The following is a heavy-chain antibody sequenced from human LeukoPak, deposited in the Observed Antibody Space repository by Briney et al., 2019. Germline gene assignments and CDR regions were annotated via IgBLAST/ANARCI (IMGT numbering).Heavy chain of an antibody. J-gene: IGHJ4*02. CDR3: ASTRVGATGFVDY. Sequence: PSETLSLTCAVYGGSFSGYYWSWIRQPPGKGLEWIGEINHGGSTNYNPSLKSRVTISVDTSKNQFSLKLSSVTAADTAVYYCASTRVGATGFVDYWGQGTLVTVSS. D-gene: IGHD1-26*01. CDR1: GGSFSGYY. V-gene: IGHV4-34*01. CDR2: INHGGST.